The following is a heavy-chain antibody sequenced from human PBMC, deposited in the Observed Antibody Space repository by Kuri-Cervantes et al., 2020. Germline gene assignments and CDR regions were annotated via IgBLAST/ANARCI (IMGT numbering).Heavy chain of an antibody. Sequence: GESLKISCAASGFTVSSNYMSWVRQAPGKGLEWVSVIYSGGSTYYADSVKGRFTISRDNSKNTLYLQMNSLRAEDTAVYYCTTAGSSWHYWGQGTLVTVSS. J-gene: IGHJ4*02. CDR1: GFTVSSNY. D-gene: IGHD6-13*01. CDR2: IYSGGST. CDR3: TTAGSSWHY. V-gene: IGHV3-53*01.